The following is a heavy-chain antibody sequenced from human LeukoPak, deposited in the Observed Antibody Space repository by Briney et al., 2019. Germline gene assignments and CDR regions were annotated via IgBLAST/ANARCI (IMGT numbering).Heavy chain of an antibody. D-gene: IGHD6-25*01. CDR2: IFYSGSS. Sequence: NPSETLSLTCTVSGDSLNSYYWSWIRQPPGEGLQWIGYIFYSGSSNYNASLRSRVAISVDTSKNQFPLKLTSVTAADTAVYYCAGRAARFFDYWGQGILVTVSS. J-gene: IGHJ4*02. CDR3: AGRAARFFDY. CDR1: GDSLNSYY. V-gene: IGHV4-59*01.